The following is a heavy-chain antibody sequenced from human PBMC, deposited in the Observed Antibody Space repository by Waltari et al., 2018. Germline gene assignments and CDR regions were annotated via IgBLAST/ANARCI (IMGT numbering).Heavy chain of an antibody. D-gene: IGHD6-13*01. CDR2: INPNSGGT. Sequence: QVQLVQSGAEVKKPGASVKVSCKASGYTFTGYYMHWVRQAPGQGLEWMGRINPNSGGTNYAQKFQGRVTRTRDTSISTAYMELSRLRSDDTAVYYCARCAPGYSSSCWDYWGQGTLVTVSS. CDR3: ARCAPGYSSSCWDY. CDR1: GYTFTGYY. J-gene: IGHJ4*02. V-gene: IGHV1-2*06.